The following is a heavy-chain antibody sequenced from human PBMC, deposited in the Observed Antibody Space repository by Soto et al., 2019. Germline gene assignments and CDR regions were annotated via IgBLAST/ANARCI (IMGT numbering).Heavy chain of an antibody. V-gene: IGHV1-2*04. D-gene: IGHD3-3*01. CDR1: GYTSTGYY. CDR2: INPNSGGT. Sequence: ASVKVSCKASGYTSTGYYMHWVRQAPGQGLEWMGWINPNSGGTNYAQKFQGWVTMTRDTSISTAYMELSRLRSDDTAVYYCARDHSDFWRGYFHTWLLGGMDFWCQGTTVTGSS. CDR3: ARDHSDFWRGYFHTWLLGGMDF. J-gene: IGHJ6*02.